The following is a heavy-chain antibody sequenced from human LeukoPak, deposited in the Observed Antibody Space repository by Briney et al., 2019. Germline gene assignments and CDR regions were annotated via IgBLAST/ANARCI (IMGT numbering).Heavy chain of an antibody. CDR1: GFSFSTYS. Sequence: GGSLRLSCAASGFSFSTYSMIWVRQAPGKGLEWVSVIYKDGKIYYIDSVKGRFTISRDTSKNTLYLQMNSLRVEDTAVYYCASRHCSGGDCYFAGADPFDHWGQGTLVTVSS. CDR2: IYKDGKI. D-gene: IGHD2-21*01. V-gene: IGHV3-53*01. CDR3: ASRHCSGGDCYFAGADPFDH. J-gene: IGHJ4*02.